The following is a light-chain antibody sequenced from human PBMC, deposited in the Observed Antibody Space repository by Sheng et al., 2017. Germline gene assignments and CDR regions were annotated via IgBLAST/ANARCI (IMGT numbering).Light chain of an antibody. J-gene: IGLJ2*01. CDR1: SGHSSYA. V-gene: IGLV4-69*01. Sequence: QVVLTQSPSASASLGASVKLTCTLSSGHSSYAIAWHQQQPEKGPRYLMNLNSDGSHNKGDGIPDRFLGSSSGAERYLTISSLQSEDEADYYCQTWGTGIVVFGGGTKLTVL. CDR2: LNSDGSH. CDR3: QTWGTGIVV.